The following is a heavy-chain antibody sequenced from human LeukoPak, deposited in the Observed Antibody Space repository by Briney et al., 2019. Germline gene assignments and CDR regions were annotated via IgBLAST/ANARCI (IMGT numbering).Heavy chain of an antibody. J-gene: IGHJ3*02. V-gene: IGHV4-34*01. CDR3: ARPRSWYLRDAFDI. Sequence: SETLSLTCAVYGGSFSGYHWSWIPQAPGKGLEWIGEINHSGSTNYNPSLKSRVTISVDTSKNQFSLKLSSVTAADTAVYYCARPRSWYLRDAFDIWGQGTMVTVSS. D-gene: IGHD6-13*01. CDR1: GGSFSGYH. CDR2: INHSGST.